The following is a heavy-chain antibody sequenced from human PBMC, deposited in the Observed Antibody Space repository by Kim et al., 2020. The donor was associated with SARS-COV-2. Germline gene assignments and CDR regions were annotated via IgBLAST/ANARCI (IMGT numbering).Heavy chain of an antibody. Sequence: GGSLRLSCATSGFNFRNNSMSWIRQAPGKGLEWISHLITSGHFTIYAGSVKGRFTISTDTAKNTLYLQMKNLTAEDSALYYCARYRRDSFADYWGQGTLV. D-gene: IGHD3-16*02. CDR1: GFNFRNNS. V-gene: IGHV3-11*03. CDR3: ARYRRDSFADY. CDR2: LITSGHFT. J-gene: IGHJ4*02.